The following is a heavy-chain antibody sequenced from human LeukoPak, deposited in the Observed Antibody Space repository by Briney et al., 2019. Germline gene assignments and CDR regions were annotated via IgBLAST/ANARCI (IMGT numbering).Heavy chain of an antibody. V-gene: IGHV4-30-4*01. CDR1: GGSISSGDYY. CDR2: IYYSGST. Sequence: PSETLSLTCTVSGGSISSGDYYWSWIRQPPGKGLEWIGYIYYSGSTYYNPSLKSRVTISVDTSKNQFSLKLSSVTAADTAVYYCASQHVVVTAIPVDYWGQGTLVTVSS. CDR3: ASQHVVVTAIPVDY. J-gene: IGHJ4*02. D-gene: IGHD2-21*02.